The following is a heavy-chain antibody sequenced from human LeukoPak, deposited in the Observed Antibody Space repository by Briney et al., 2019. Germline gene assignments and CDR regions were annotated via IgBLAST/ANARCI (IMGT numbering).Heavy chain of an antibody. CDR1: GFTFSSYA. Sequence: GGSLRLSCAASGFTFSSYAMSWVRQAPGKGLEWVSAISGSGGSTYYADSVKGRFTISRDNSKNTLYLQMNSLRAEDTAVYYCANSPRPSAVRDNFDYWGQGTLVTVSS. J-gene: IGHJ4*02. CDR3: ANSPRPSAVRDNFDY. CDR2: ISGSGGST. V-gene: IGHV3-23*01. D-gene: IGHD2-2*01.